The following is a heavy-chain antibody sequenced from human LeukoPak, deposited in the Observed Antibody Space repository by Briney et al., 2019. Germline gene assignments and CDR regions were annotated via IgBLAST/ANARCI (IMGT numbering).Heavy chain of an antibody. CDR2: INWDGTNT. J-gene: IGHJ4*02. D-gene: IGHD6-13*01. CDR3: ARDVSSNWYSFNF. CDR1: GSTFDDYG. V-gene: IGHV3-20*04. Sequence: GGSLRLSCEDSGSTFDDYGVSWVRHVPGEGLEWVCGINWDGTNTHYADSVKGRFTISRDNAKNSLFLEMTNLRAEDTAFYYCARDVSSNWYSFNFWGQGILVTVST.